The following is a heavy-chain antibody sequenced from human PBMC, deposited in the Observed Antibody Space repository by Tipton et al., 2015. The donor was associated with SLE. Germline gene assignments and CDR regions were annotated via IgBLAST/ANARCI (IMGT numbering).Heavy chain of an antibody. Sequence: TLSLTCTVSGGSISRGTYSWDWIRQPPGKGLEWIGSLYYAGSTFYNPSLKSRLTISLDTSKNQFSLNLSSVTAADTAVFYCARWIAVPATANSDAFDIWGQGTMVTVSS. CDR2: LYYAGST. CDR1: GGSISRGTYS. D-gene: IGHD2-2*01. J-gene: IGHJ3*02. V-gene: IGHV4-39*07. CDR3: ARWIAVPATANSDAFDI.